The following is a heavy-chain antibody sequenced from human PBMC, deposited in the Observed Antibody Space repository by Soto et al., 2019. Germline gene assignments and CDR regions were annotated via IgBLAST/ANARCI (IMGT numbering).Heavy chain of an antibody. V-gene: IGHV3-73*02. D-gene: IGHD3-10*01. J-gene: IGHJ4*01. CDR2: VRRQAHNYAT. Sequence: EVLLVESGGGLVQPGGSLKVSCAASGLTFSGSVLHWVRQASGKGLEWVGHVRRQAHNYATTYGASVKGRFTISRDDSKNTAYLQMDSLKTEDTAVYYCAGQPHGSAAIEHWGHGTLITVSS. CDR1: GLTFSGSV. CDR3: AGQPHGSAAIEH.